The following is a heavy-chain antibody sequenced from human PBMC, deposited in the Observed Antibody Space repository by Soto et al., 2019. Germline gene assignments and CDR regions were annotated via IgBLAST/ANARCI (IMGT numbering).Heavy chain of an antibody. D-gene: IGHD5-18*01. J-gene: IGHJ6*02. CDR1: GGSISRGGYY. CDR2: IYYSGST. Sequence: SDTLSLTCTVSGGSISRGGYYWSWIRQHPGKGLEWIGYIYYSGSTYYNPSLKSRVTISVDTSKNQFSLKLSSVTAADTAVYYCARDRVDTDRYYYYGMDVWGQGTTVTVSS. V-gene: IGHV4-31*03. CDR3: ARDRVDTDRYYYYGMDV.